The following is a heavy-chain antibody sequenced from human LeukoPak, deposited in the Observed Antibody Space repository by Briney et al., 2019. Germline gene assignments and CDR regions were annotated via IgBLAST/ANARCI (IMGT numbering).Heavy chain of an antibody. CDR1: GFAFSGYN. J-gene: IGHJ4*02. Sequence: PGGSLRLSCAASGFAFSGYNMNWVRQAPGKGLEWISSITASSIYIYHADSVKGRFTVSRDNAKNLLFLQMDSLRAEDTAVYYCARVLRDYYFDFWGQGTLVTDSS. V-gene: IGHV3-21*01. CDR3: ARVLRDYYFDF. CDR2: ITASSIYI. D-gene: IGHD2-15*01.